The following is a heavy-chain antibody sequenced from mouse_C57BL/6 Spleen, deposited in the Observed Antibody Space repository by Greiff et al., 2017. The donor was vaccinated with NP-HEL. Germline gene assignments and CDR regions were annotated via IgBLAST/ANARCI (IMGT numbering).Heavy chain of an antibody. D-gene: IGHD2-5*01. Sequence: QVQLQQSGPELVKPGASVKISCKASGYAFSSSWMNWVKQRPGKGLEWIGRIYPGDGDTNYNGKFKGKATLTADKSSSTAYMQLSSLTSEDSAVYFCARGDYSIPFAYWGQGTLVTVSA. CDR3: ARGDYSIPFAY. V-gene: IGHV1-82*01. J-gene: IGHJ3*01. CDR1: GYAFSSSW. CDR2: IYPGDGDT.